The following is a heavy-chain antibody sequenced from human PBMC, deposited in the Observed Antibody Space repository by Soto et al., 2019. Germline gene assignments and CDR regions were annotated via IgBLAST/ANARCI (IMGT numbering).Heavy chain of an antibody. Sequence: PGGSLRLSCAASGFTFSSYWMSWVRQAPGKGLEWVANIKQDGSEKYYVDSVKGRFTISRDNAKNSLYLQMNSLRAEDTAVYYCARGLGSGWSQGNAFDIWGQGTMVTVSS. CDR2: IKQDGSEK. J-gene: IGHJ3*02. D-gene: IGHD6-19*01. CDR1: GFTFSSYW. V-gene: IGHV3-7*01. CDR3: ARGLGSGWSQGNAFDI.